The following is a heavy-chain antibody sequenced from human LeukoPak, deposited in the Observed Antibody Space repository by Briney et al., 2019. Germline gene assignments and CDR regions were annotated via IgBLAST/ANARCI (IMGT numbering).Heavy chain of an antibody. CDR3: AKNRGNYYYFDY. J-gene: IGHJ4*02. V-gene: IGHV3-23*01. CDR2: ISGSGDNT. D-gene: IGHD4-11*01. Sequence: GGSLRLSCAASGFTFSSYATSWVRQAPGKGLEWVSAISGSGDNTYYADSVKDRFTISRDKSKNTLYLQMNSLGAEDTAVYYCAKNRGNYYYFDYWGQGTLVTVSS. CDR1: GFTFSSYA.